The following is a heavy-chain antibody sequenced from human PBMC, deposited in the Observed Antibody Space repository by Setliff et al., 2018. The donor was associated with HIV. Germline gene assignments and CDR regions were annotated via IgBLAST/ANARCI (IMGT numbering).Heavy chain of an antibody. J-gene: IGHJ4*02. V-gene: IGHV4-39*01. CDR1: GDSVSSRSYY. D-gene: IGHD3-3*01. CDR2: IYYSGNT. Sequence: PSETLSLTCSVSGDSVSSRSYYWGWIRQSPGKGLEWIGSIYYSGNTYYNPSLKSRVTISVDTSKNKFSLNLSSVTAADTAVYYCARTSEYDFGLTKYLDYWGQGTLVTVSS. CDR3: ARTSEYDFGLTKYLDY.